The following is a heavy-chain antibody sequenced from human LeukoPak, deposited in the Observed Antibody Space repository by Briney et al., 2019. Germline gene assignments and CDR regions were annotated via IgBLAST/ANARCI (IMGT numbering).Heavy chain of an antibody. CDR3: ARVRSAYRYSSSWYFFTF. J-gene: IGHJ4*02. Sequence: GASVKVSCKASGYTFTSYDINWVRQATGQGLEWMGWMNPNSGNTGYAQKFQGRVTMTRNTSISTAYMELSSLRSEDTDVYYCARVRSAYRYSSSWYFFTFWGQGTLVTVSS. CDR2: MNPNSGNT. CDR1: GYTFTSYD. V-gene: IGHV1-8*01. D-gene: IGHD6-13*01.